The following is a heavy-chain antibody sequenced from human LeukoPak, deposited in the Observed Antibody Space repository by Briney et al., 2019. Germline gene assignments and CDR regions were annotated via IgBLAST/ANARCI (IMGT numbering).Heavy chain of an antibody. CDR3: TKGAPQASSSWPFDY. CDR2: ISWNSGSI. Sequence: GRSLRLSCAASGFTFDDYAMHWVRQTPGKGLEYVSGISWNSGSIVYVDSVKGRFTISRDNAKNSLYLQTNSLRAEDTAFYYCTKGAPQASSSWPFDYWGQGTLVTVSS. V-gene: IGHV3-9*01. CDR1: GFTFDDYA. J-gene: IGHJ4*02. D-gene: IGHD6-13*01.